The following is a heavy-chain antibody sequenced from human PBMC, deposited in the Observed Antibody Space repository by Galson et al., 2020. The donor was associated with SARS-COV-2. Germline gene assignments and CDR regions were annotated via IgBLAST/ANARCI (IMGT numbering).Heavy chain of an antibody. J-gene: IGHJ4*02. V-gene: IGHV1-18*01. Sequence: ASVKVSCKASGYTFTSYGISWVRQAPGQRLEWMGWISAYNYNTKYAQNLQGRVTMTTDTSTATAYMELRSLRSDDTAVFYCARTDTIEYYYGSGDEALVDYWGQGTLVTVSS. D-gene: IGHD3-10*01. CDR1: GYTFTSYG. CDR3: ARTDTIEYYYGSGDEALVDY. CDR2: ISAYNYNT.